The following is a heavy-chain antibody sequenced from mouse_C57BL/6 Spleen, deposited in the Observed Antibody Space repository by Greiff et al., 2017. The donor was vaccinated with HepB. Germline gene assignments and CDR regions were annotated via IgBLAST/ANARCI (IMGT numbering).Heavy chain of an antibody. D-gene: IGHD4-1*01. CDR1: GFSLTSYA. J-gene: IGHJ1*03. Sequence: VMLVESGPGLVAPSQSLSITCTVSGFSLTSYAISWVRQPPGKGLEWLGVIWTGGGTNYNSALKSRLSISKDNSKRQVFLKMNSLQTDDTARYYCASSANWDEGYFDVWGTGTTVTVSS. CDR3: ASSANWDEGYFDV. CDR2: IWTGGGT. V-gene: IGHV2-9-1*01.